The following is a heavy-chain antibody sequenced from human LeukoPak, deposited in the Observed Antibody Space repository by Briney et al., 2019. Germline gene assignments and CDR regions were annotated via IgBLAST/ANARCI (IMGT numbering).Heavy chain of an antibody. CDR1: GYTFTSYG. CDR3: AREVRYFDWLLLAWFDP. V-gene: IGHV1-18*01. D-gene: IGHD3-9*01. J-gene: IGHJ5*02. CDR2: ISAYNGNT. Sequence: ASVKVSCKASGYTFTSYGISWVRQAPGQGLEWMGWISAYNGNTNYAQKLQGIVTMTTDTSTSTAYMELRSLRSEDTAVYYCAREVRYFDWLLLAWFDPWGQGTLVTVSS.